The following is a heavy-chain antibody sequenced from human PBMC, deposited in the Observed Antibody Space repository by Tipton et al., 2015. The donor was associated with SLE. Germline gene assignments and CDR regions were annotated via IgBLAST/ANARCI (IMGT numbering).Heavy chain of an antibody. CDR1: GGSFSGYY. CDR2: INHSGST. V-gene: IGHV4-34*01. J-gene: IGHJ4*02. D-gene: IGHD3-22*01. CDR3: VRQFRSSGYSLYYFDY. Sequence: TLSLTCAVYGGSFSGYYWSWIRQPPGKGLEWIGEINHSGSTNYNPSLKSRVSISVDTSKNQFSLKLTSVTAADTALYYCVRQFRSSGYSLYYFDYWGQGSLVTVSS.